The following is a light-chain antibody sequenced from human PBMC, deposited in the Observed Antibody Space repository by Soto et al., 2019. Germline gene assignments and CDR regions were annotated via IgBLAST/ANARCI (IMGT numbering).Light chain of an antibody. Sequence: QFVLTQRPSLPGPPGQRVTISCTGSSSNIGAGSDVHWYRQLPGTAPKLLIYGDSSRPSGVPDRFSVSKSGTSASLAITGLQAEDEADYYCQSYDTSLSAPYVFGTGTKVTVL. CDR2: GDS. CDR1: SSNIGAGSD. CDR3: QSYDTSLSAPYV. V-gene: IGLV1-40*01. J-gene: IGLJ1*01.